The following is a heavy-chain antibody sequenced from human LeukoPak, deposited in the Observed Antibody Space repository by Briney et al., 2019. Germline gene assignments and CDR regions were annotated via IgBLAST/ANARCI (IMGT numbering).Heavy chain of an antibody. CDR3: ASGESLWSGYSDY. CDR1: GYSFTSYW. V-gene: IGHV5-51*01. J-gene: IGHJ4*02. CDR2: IHPADSDT. D-gene: IGHD3-3*01. Sequence: GESLKISCKGSGYSFTSYWIGWVRQMPGKGLEWMGIIHPADSDTRYSPSFQGQVTISADKSISTVYMQWSSLKASDTAMYYCASGESLWSGYSDYWGQGTLVTVSS.